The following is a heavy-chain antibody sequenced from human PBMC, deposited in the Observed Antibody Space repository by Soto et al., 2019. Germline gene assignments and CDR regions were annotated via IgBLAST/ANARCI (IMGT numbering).Heavy chain of an antibody. J-gene: IGHJ4*02. Sequence: GGSLRLSCAASGITFSDFAMAWLRQTTGKGLEWVSTISGRGDEIYYADSVKGWFTISRYNYRSTLYLQMNSLRSYVTSVYFCSKEYYYDSIFYYWGQGVLVTVSS. D-gene: IGHD3-22*01. CDR3: SKEYYYDSIFYY. CDR1: GITFSDFA. CDR2: ISGRGDEI. V-gene: IGHV3-23*01.